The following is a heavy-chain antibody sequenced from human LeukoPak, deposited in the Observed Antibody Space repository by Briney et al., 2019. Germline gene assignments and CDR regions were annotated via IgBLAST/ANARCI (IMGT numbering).Heavy chain of an antibody. CDR3: AKGHLGVGAIYYLDY. Sequence: GGSLRLSCAASGFTFSSYAMSWVRQAPGKGLEWVSAISGSGGSTYYADSVKGRFTISRDNSKNTLYLQMNSLRAEDTAVYYCAKGHLGVGAIYYLDYWGQGTLVTVSS. CDR1: GFTFSSYA. J-gene: IGHJ4*02. CDR2: ISGSGGST. D-gene: IGHD1-26*01. V-gene: IGHV3-23*01.